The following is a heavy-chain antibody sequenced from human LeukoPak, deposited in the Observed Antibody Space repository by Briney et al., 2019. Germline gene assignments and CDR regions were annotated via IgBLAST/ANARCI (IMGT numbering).Heavy chain of an antibody. CDR3: AKDVSKSGFFDN. D-gene: IGHD4-11*01. CDR2: ISYDGGNK. J-gene: IGHJ4*02. V-gene: IGHV3-30*18. Sequence: GGSLRLSCAASGFTFSSYGMHWVRQAPGKGLEWVAVISYDGGNKYYADSVKGRFTISRDNSKNTLYLQMNSLRAEDTAVYYCAKDVSKSGFFDNWGQGTLVTVSS. CDR1: GFTFSSYG.